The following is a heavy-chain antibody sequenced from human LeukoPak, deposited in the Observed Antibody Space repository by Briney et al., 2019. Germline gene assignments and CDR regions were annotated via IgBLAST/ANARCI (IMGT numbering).Heavy chain of an antibody. J-gene: IGHJ5*02. V-gene: IGHV4-30-2*01. D-gene: IGHD3-16*02. CDR3: ARGVYDYVWGSHRYLPSPANWFDP. CDR2: IYHSGST. CDR1: GFTVSSNY. Sequence: LRLSCAASGFTVSSNYMSWVRQAPGKGLEWIGYIYHSGSTYYNPSLKSRVTISVDRSKNQFSLKLSSVTAADTAVYYCARGVYDYVWGSHRYLPSPANWFDPWGQGTLVTVSS.